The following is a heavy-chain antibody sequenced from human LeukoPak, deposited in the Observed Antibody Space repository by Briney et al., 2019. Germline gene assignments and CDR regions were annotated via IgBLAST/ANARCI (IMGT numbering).Heavy chain of an antibody. V-gene: IGHV3-64D*06. Sequence: AGGSLRLSCSASGFTFSSYAMHCVRQAPGKRLGYVSAITTNGGSTYYADSVKGRFTISRDNSKNTLYLQMSSLTVEDTAVYYCSGYYYWGQGTLVTVSS. CDR3: SGYYY. D-gene: IGHD3-22*01. CDR2: ITTNGGST. CDR1: GFTFSSYA. J-gene: IGHJ4*02.